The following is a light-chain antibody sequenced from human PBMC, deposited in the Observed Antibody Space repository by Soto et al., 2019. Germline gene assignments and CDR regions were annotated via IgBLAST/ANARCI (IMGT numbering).Light chain of an antibody. J-gene: IGKJ1*01. V-gene: IGKV3-15*01. CDR3: QQYNNWPRT. CDR2: GAS. CDR1: QSVGSN. Sequence: EIVMTQSPATLSVSPGERATLSCRASQSVGSNLAWYQQKPGQALRVLIYGASTRATGIPARFSGSGSGTDFTLTISSLQSEDFAVSYCQQYNNWPRTFGQGTKVDIK.